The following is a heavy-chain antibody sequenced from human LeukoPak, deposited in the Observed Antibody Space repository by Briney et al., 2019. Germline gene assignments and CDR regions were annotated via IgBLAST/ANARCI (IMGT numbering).Heavy chain of an antibody. J-gene: IGHJ5*02. V-gene: IGHV1-69*17. CDR1: GGTFSSYA. CDR3: ARDPTSYSGSLSGYNWFDP. Sequence: SVKVSCKASGGTFSSYAISWVRQAPGQGLEWMGGSIPIFGIANYAQKFQGRVTITADKSTSTAYMELSSLRSEDTAVYYCARDPTSYSGSLSGYNWFDPWGQGTLVTVSS. D-gene: IGHD1-26*01. CDR2: SIPIFGIA.